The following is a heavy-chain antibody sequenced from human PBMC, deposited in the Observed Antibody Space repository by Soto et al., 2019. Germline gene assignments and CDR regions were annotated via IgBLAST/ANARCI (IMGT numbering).Heavy chain of an antibody. J-gene: IGHJ4*02. D-gene: IGHD3-9*01. V-gene: IGHV1-3*01. CDR2: INAGNGNT. CDR3: AGYYDILTGYYTMGY. CDR1: GYTFTSYA. Sequence: QVPLVRSGAEVKKPGASVKVSCKASGYTFTSYAMHWVRQAPGQRLEWMGWINAGNGNTKYSQKFQGRVTITRDTSASTAYMELSSLRSEDTAVYYCAGYYDILTGYYTMGYWGQGTLVTVSS.